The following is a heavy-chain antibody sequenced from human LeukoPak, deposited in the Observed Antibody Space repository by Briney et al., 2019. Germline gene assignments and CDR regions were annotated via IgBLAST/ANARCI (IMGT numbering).Heavy chain of an antibody. J-gene: IGHJ3*01. CDR3: AKDREDYNLGAFDV. Sequence: GGSLRLSCAASGFTFSSYAMSWVRQAPGKGLEWVSAISGSGGSTYYADSVKGRFTISRDNSRNTLYLQMNSLRVEDTAVYYCAKDREDYNLGAFDVWGQGTVVTVSS. V-gene: IGHV3-23*01. D-gene: IGHD5-24*01. CDR1: GFTFSSYA. CDR2: ISGSGGST.